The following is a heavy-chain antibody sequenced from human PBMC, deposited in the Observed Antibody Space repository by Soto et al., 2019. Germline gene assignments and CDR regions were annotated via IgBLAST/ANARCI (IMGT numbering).Heavy chain of an antibody. V-gene: IGHV3-9*01. CDR2: INWNSGSI. J-gene: IGHJ1*01. D-gene: IGHD6-13*01. Sequence: LRLSCAASGFTFDDYAMHWVRQVPGKGLEWVSGINWNSGSIGYGGSVKGRFAISRDNAKNSLHLQMNSLSAEDTAFYYCVKDESINWYSGHFRHWGQGTLVTVSS. CDR1: GFTFDDYA. CDR3: VKDESINWYSGHFRH.